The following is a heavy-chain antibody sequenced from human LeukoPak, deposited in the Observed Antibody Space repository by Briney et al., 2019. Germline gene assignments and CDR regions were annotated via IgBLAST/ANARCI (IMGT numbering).Heavy chain of an antibody. V-gene: IGHV1-69*04. CDR3: ARDPSGSGSYEAY. CDR2: IIPNLGIA. Sequence: GASVKVSCKASGGTFSSYAISWVRQAPGQGLEWMGRIIPNLGIANYAQKFQGRVTITADKSTSTAYMELSSLRSEDTAVYYCARDPSGSGSYEAYWGQGTLVTVSS. J-gene: IGHJ4*02. CDR1: GGTFSSYA. D-gene: IGHD3-10*01.